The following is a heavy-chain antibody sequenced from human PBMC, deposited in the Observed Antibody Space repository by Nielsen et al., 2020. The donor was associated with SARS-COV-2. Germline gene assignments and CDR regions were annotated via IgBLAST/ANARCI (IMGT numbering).Heavy chain of an antibody. CDR3: AREEHYDFWSGYFQEIGNWFDP. V-gene: IGHV3-7*03. Sequence: GESLKISCAASGFTFSSYWMGWVRQAPGKGLEWVANIKQDGSEKYYVDSVKGRFTISRDNAKNSLYLQMNSLRAEDTAVYYCAREEHYDFWSGYFQEIGNWFDPWGQGTLVTVSS. D-gene: IGHD3-3*01. CDR1: GFTFSSYW. J-gene: IGHJ5*02. CDR2: IKQDGSEK.